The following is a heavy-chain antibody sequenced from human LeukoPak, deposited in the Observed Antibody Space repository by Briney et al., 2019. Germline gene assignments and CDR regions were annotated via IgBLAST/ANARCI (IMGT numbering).Heavy chain of an antibody. J-gene: IGHJ6*02. V-gene: IGHV3-23*01. CDR2: ISGSGGST. CDR1: GFTFSGYA. CDR3: AKPAAMVRGVRSYYYYGMDV. D-gene: IGHD3-10*01. Sequence: GGSLRLSCAASGFTFSGYAMSWVRQAPGKGLEWVSAISGSGGSTYYADSVKGRFTISRDNSKNTLYLQMNSLRAEDTAVYYCAKPAAMVRGVRSYYYYGMDVWGQGTTVTVSS.